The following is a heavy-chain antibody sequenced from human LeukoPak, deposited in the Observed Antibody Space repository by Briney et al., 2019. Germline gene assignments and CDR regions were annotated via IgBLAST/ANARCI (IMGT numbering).Heavy chain of an antibody. Sequence: SETLSLTCTVSGGSISSYFWTWIRQPAGKGLEWIGRIYSNGITNYNPSLKSRVTMSIDTSKKEFSLKLSSVTAADTAIYYCASSSNFYYYYMDVWGKGTTDTVSS. J-gene: IGHJ6*03. V-gene: IGHV4-4*07. CDR2: IYSNGIT. CDR3: ASSSNFYYYYMDV. CDR1: GGSISSYF.